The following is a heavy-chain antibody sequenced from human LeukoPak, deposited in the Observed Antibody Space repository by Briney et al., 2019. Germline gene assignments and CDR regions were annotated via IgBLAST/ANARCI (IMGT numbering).Heavy chain of an antibody. D-gene: IGHD3-3*01. Sequence: ASVTVSCKASGYTFTGYYMHWVRQAPGQGLEWMGWINPNSGGTNYAQKFQGRVTMTRDTSISTAYMELSRLRSDDTAVYYCARRRPIFGVPKGWFDPWGQGTLVTVSS. CDR1: GYTFTGYY. V-gene: IGHV1-2*02. J-gene: IGHJ5*02. CDR2: INPNSGGT. CDR3: ARRRPIFGVPKGWFDP.